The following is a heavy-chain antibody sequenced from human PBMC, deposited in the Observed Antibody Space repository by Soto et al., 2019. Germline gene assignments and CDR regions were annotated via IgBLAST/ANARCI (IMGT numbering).Heavy chain of an antibody. Sequence: ASVKVSCKASGYTFTSYGISWVRQAPGQGLEWMGWISAYNGNTNYAQKLQGRVTMTTDTSTSTAYMELRSLRSDDTAVYYCARYAAHYYYYYMDVWGKGTTVTVSS. CDR1: GYTFTSYG. V-gene: IGHV1-18*01. CDR2: ISAYNGNT. J-gene: IGHJ6*03. CDR3: ARYAAHYYYYYMDV.